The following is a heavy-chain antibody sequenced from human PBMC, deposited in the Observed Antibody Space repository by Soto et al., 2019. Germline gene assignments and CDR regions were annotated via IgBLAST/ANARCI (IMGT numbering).Heavy chain of an antibody. J-gene: IGHJ3*02. CDR2: INPSGGST. Sequence: EASVKVSCKASGYTFTSYYMHWVRQAPGQGLEWMGIINPSGGSTSYAQKFQGRVTMTRDTPTSTVYMELSSLRSEDTAVYYCARVVLRYFDWFPNDAFDIWGQGTMVTVS. CDR1: GYTFTSYY. CDR3: ARVVLRYFDWFPNDAFDI. V-gene: IGHV1-46*01. D-gene: IGHD3-9*01.